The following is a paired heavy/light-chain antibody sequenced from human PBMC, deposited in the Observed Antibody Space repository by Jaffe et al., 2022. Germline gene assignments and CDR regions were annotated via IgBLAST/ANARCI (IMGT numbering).Heavy chain of an antibody. CDR3: ASGQNYDFRSGGFQH. D-gene: IGHD3-3*01. CDR2: ISWNGGTI. Sequence: EVQLVESGGGLVQPGRSLRLSCAASGFIFEDHAMHWVRQAPGKGLEWVSGISWNGGTIGYADSVKGRFTISRHNTKNTLYLQINSLRAEDTAFYYCASGQNYDFRSGGFQHWGQGTLVTVSS. J-gene: IGHJ1*01. V-gene: IGHV3-9*01. CDR1: GFIFEDHA.
Light chain of an antibody. J-gene: IGLJ1*01. CDR1: SSDVGGYNY. V-gene: IGLV2-14*01. CDR2: GVS. CDR3: NSFTSNSTYV. Sequence: QSALTQPASVSGSPGQSITISCTGGSSDVGGYNYVSWYQHHPGKAPKLMIYGVSNRPSGVSNRFSGSKSGNTASLTISGLQADDEADYYCNSFTSNSTYVFGNGTKVSVL.